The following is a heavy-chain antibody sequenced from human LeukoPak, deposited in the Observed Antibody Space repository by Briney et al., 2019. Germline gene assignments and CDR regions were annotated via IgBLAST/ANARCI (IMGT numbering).Heavy chain of an antibody. D-gene: IGHD3-3*01. Sequence: GESLKISCQGSGYSFTSYWTGWVRPMPRQGLKWMGIIYPGYSDTRYSPSFQGQVTMSADKSISTASLQWSSLNASDTAMYYCASAGSGYQPAALDYWGQGTLVTVSS. J-gene: IGHJ4*02. CDR1: GYSFTSYW. CDR2: IYPGYSDT. CDR3: ASAGSGYQPAALDY. V-gene: IGHV5-51*01.